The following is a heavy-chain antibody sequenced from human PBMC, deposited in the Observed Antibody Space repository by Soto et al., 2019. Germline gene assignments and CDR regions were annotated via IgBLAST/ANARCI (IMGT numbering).Heavy chain of an antibody. CDR1: GFTFSTHG. D-gene: IGHD6-19*01. CDR3: AKDWGETGWYKWFAP. Sequence: VQLVESGGGLVQPGTSLRLSCAASGFTFSTHGMHWVRQAPGKGLEWVAMISHDGSEKYYVDSVKGRFTISRDISKNPLFLQMDSLRAEDTAVYYCAKDWGETGWYKWFAPWGQGTLVTVSS. J-gene: IGHJ5*02. V-gene: IGHV3-30*18. CDR2: ISHDGSEK.